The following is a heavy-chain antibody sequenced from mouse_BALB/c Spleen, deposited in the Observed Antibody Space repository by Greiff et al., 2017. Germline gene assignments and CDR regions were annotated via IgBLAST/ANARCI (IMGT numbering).Heavy chain of an antibody. CDR2: IWAGGST. V-gene: IGHV2-9*02. J-gene: IGHJ3*01. CDR1: GFSLTSYG. Sequence: QVQLKESGPGLVAPSQSLSITCTVSGFSLTSYGVHWVRQPPGKGLEWLGVIWAGGSTNYNSALMSRLSISKDNSKSQVFLKMNSLQTDDTAMYYCARDEYGNHYAAGFAYWGQGTLSLSLQ. CDR3: ARDEYGNHYAAGFAY. D-gene: IGHD2-10*02.